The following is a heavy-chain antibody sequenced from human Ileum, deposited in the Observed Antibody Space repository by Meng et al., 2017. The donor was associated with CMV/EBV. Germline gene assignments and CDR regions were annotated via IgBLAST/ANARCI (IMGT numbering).Heavy chain of an antibody. D-gene: IGHD5-12*01. CDR2: IIPIFGTA. CDR3: ARSNSGYDYNWFDP. CDR1: GGTFSSYA. J-gene: IGHJ5*02. V-gene: IGHV1-69*05. Sequence: SVKVSCKASGGTFSSYAISWVRQAPGQGLEWMGGIIPIFGTANYAQKFQGRVTITTDESTSTAYMELSSPRSEDTAVYYCARSNSGYDYNWFDPWGQGTLVTVSS.